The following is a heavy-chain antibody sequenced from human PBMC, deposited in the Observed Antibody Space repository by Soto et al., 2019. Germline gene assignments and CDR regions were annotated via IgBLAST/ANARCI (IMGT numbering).Heavy chain of an antibody. V-gene: IGHV1-46*01. CDR1: GYTFTSYY. CDR3: ARSLLRTYYGMDV. CDR2: INPSGGST. Sequence: QVQLVQSGAEVKKPGASVKVSCKASGYTFTSYYMHWVRQAPGQGLEWMGIINPSGGSTSYAQKSQGRVTMTRDTSTSTVYMELSSLRSEDTAVYYCARSLLRTYYGMDVWGQGTTVTVSS. J-gene: IGHJ6*02.